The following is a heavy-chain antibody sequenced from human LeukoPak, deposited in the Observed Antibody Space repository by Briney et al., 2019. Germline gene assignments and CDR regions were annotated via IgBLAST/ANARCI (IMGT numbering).Heavy chain of an antibody. CDR3: DRDDSMGVNDSSGYYLDY. J-gene: IGHJ4*02. Sequence: GGYLMLSCAASALTSSSNEMNWVSHATGRGLEWVSYIRSSGGTTYYADSVTGRFTLSRHNANSSLYRRMSSLPAKATPVYSCDRDDSMGVNDSSGYYLDYWGQGTLVTVSS. CDR1: ALTSSSNE. CDR2: IRSSGGTT. D-gene: IGHD3-22*01. V-gene: IGHV3-48*03.